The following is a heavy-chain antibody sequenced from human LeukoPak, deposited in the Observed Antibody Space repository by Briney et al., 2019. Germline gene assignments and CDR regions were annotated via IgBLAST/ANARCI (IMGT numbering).Heavy chain of an antibody. CDR1: GFTFSSYA. J-gene: IGHJ4*02. Sequence: PGGSLRLSCAASGFTFSSYAVSWVRQAPGKGLEWVSAISGSGGSTYYADSVKGRFTISRDNSKNTLYLQMNSLRAEDTAVYYCAKGYIVATLRLDYWGQGTLVTVSS. CDR3: AKGYIVATLRLDY. D-gene: IGHD5-12*01. CDR2: ISGSGGST. V-gene: IGHV3-23*01.